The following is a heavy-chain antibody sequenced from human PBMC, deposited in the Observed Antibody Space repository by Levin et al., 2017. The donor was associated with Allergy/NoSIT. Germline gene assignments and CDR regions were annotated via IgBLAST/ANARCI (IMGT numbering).Heavy chain of an antibody. D-gene: IGHD6-19*01. CDR2: ISYDGSNK. J-gene: IGHJ4*02. V-gene: IGHV3-30-3*01. Sequence: GESLKISCAASGFTFSSYAMHWVRQAPGKGLEWVAVISYDGSNKYYADSVKGRFTISRDNSKNTLYLQMNSLRAEDTAVYYCARGSDKEQWLVPEFDYWGQGTLVTVSS. CDR1: GFTFSSYA. CDR3: ARGSDKEQWLVPEFDY.